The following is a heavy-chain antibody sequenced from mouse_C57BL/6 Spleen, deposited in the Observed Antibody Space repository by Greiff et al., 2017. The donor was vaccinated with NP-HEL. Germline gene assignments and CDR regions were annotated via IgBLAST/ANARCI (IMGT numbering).Heavy chain of an antibody. V-gene: IGHV3-1*01. CDR2: ISYSGST. D-gene: IGHD2-4*01. Sequence: EVKLMESGPGMVKPSQSLSLTCTVTGYSITSGYDWHWIRHFPGNKLEWMGYISYSGSTNYKPSLKRRISITHYTSKNHFFRKLNSVTTEDTAPYYCAREEDYDGGAWFAYWGQGTLVTVSA. J-gene: IGHJ3*01. CDR1: GYSITSGYD. CDR3: AREEDYDGGAWFAY.